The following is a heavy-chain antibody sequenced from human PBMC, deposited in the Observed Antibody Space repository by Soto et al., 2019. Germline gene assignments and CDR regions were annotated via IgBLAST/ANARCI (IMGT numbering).Heavy chain of an antibody. J-gene: IGHJ4*02. D-gene: IGHD2-15*01. CDR1: GYSFTSFW. CDR3: ARQGAGGLFDY. V-gene: IGHV5-51*01. Sequence: EVQLVQSGAQVKKPGESLKIACKGSGYSFTSFWIGWVRQMPGKGLEWMVIINPGDSDTRYNPSLQGRVTISADKSNSTAYLQWSSLKASDTAMYYCARQGAGGLFDYWGQGTLVTVSS. CDR2: INPGDSDT.